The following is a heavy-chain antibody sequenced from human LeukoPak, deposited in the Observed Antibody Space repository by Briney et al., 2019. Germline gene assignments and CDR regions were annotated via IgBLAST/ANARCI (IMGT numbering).Heavy chain of an antibody. J-gene: IGHJ4*02. D-gene: IGHD4-17*01. CDR2: ISAYNGNT. V-gene: IGHV1-18*01. CDR3: ASDRVLKLTTVLYFDY. Sequence: ASVKVSCKASGYTFTSYGISWVRQAPGQGLEWMGWISAYNGNTNYAQKLQGRVTMTTDTSTSTAYMELRSLRSDDTAVYYCASDRVLKLTTVLYFDYWGQGTLVTDSS. CDR1: GYTFTSYG.